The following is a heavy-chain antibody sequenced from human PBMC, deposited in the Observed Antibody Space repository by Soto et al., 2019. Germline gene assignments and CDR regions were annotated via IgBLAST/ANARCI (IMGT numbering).Heavy chain of an antibody. CDR2: INGRGGST. D-gene: IGHD3-9*01. CDR1: GYTFVSYY. Sequence: GASVKVSCKASGYTFVSYYLHWVRQAPGQGLEWMGMINGRGGSTTYSQKIQGRVTMTRDTSTGTGYMELNSLRSEDTAIYYCAREGAGRGFYDALTGYRYQATDYWGQGTLVTVSS. CDR3: AREGAGRGFYDALTGYRYQATDY. J-gene: IGHJ4*02. V-gene: IGHV1-46*01.